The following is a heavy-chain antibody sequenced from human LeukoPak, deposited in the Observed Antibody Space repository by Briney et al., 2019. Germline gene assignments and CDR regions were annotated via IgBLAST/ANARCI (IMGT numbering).Heavy chain of an antibody. CDR1: GFTFSSYE. CDR3: AREGRITMVRGGGVDY. D-gene: IGHD3-10*01. J-gene: IGHJ4*02. Sequence: GGSLRLSCAASGFTFSSYEMNWVRQAPGEGLEWVSYISSSGSTIYYADSVKGRFTISRDNAKNSLYLQMNSLRAEDTAVYYCAREGRITMVRGGGVDYWGQGTLVTVSS. V-gene: IGHV3-48*03. CDR2: ISSSGSTI.